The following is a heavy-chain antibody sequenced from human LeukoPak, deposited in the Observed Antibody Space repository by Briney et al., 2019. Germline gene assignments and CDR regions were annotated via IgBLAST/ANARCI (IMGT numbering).Heavy chain of an antibody. CDR3: ASLPDYYDSSGATTAYNY. Sequence: SETLSLTCTVSGGSISSHFWSWIRQPPGKRLEWIGYIYHSGSTYYNPSLKSRVTISVDRSKNQFSLKLSSVTAADTAVYYCASLPDYYDSSGATTAYNYWGQGTLVTVSS. V-gene: IGHV4-59*11. CDR1: GGSISSHF. J-gene: IGHJ4*02. D-gene: IGHD3-22*01. CDR2: IYHSGST.